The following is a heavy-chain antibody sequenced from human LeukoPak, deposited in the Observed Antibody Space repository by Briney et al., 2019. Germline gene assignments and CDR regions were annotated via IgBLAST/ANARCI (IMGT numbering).Heavy chain of an antibody. Sequence: QAGGSLRLSCAASGFTFSSYEMNWVRQAPGKGLEWVSYISSSGSTIYYADPVKGRFTISRDNAKNSLYLQMNSLRAEDTAVYYCARAPSSGWSKWGQGTLVTVSS. CDR2: ISSSGSTI. V-gene: IGHV3-48*03. CDR1: GFTFSSYE. CDR3: ARAPSSGWSK. J-gene: IGHJ4*02. D-gene: IGHD6-19*01.